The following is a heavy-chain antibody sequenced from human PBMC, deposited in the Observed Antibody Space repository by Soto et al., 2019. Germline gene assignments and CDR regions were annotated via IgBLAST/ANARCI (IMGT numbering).Heavy chain of an antibody. CDR3: ARGSLGRESGSYYNGTFDY. D-gene: IGHD3-10*01. V-gene: IGHV4-34*01. CDR2: INHSGST. CDR1: GGSFSGYY. Sequence: QVQLQQWGAGLLKPSETLSLTCAVYGGSFSGYYWSWIRQPPGKGLEWIGEINHSGSTNYNPSLKSRVTRSVDTSKNQFSLKLSSVTAADTAVYYCARGSLGRESGSYYNGTFDYWGQGTLVTVSS. J-gene: IGHJ4*02.